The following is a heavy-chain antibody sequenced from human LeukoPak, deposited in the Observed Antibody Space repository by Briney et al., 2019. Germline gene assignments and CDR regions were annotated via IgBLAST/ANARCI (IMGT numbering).Heavy chain of an antibody. CDR2: ISGSGETT. D-gene: IGHD4-17*01. CDR1: GFTFSSFH. CDR3: AKDPMTTVTTVDSD. J-gene: IGHJ4*02. Sequence: GGSLKLSCEASGFTFSSFHMSWVRQAPGKGLEWVSAISGSGETTYYADSVKGRFTVSRDNSKNTLYVQMDSLRAEDTAVYYCAKDPMTTVTTVDSDWGQGTLVTVSS. V-gene: IGHV3-23*01.